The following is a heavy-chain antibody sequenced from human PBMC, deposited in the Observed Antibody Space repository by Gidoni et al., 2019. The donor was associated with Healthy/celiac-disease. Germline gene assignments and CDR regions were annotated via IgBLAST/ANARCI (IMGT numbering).Heavy chain of an antibody. CDR1: GFTFSSYA. J-gene: IGHJ4*02. V-gene: IGHV3-23*04. Sequence: EVQLVESGGGLVQPGGSLRLSCAASGFTFSSYAMSWFRQAPGKGLGWVSVISGSGGSTYYADSVKGRFTISRDNSKNTLYLQMNSLRAEDTAVYYCAKGLWASYGHDDYWGQGTLVTVSS. D-gene: IGHD5-18*01. CDR2: ISGSGGST. CDR3: AKGLWASYGHDDY.